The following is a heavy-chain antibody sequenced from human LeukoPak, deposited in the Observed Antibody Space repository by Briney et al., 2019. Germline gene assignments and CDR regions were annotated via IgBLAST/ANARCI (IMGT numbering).Heavy chain of an antibody. CDR2: INSDGSTT. CDR3: VVEMATISIDY. V-gene: IGHV3-74*03. CDR1: GFSFSSYG. Sequence: GGSLRLSCAASGFSFSSYGMHWVRQVPGKGLVWVSRINSDGSTTTYADSVKGRFTISRDNAKNTLYLQMNSLRAEDTAVYYCVVEMATISIDYWGQGTLVTVSS. D-gene: IGHD5-24*01. J-gene: IGHJ4*02.